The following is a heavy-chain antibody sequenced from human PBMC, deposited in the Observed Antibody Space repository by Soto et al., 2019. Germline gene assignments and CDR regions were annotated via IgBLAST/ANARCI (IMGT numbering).Heavy chain of an antibody. D-gene: IGHD3-10*01. CDR3: ASKLGELLADAFDI. CDR2: IYYTGST. Sequence: SETLSLTCTVSGGSISGDYWSCIRQPPGKGLEWIGYIYYTGSTNHNPSLKSRVTMSVDKSKNQFSLKMTSVTAADTGVYYCASKLGELLADAFDIWGQGTVVTVSS. J-gene: IGHJ3*02. CDR1: GGSISGDY. V-gene: IGHV4-59*12.